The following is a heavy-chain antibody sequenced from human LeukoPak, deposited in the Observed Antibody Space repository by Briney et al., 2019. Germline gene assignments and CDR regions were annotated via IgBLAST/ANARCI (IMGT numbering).Heavy chain of an antibody. V-gene: IGHV1-2*02. Sequence: ASVKVSCKASGYSFTGYYIHWVRQAPGQGLEWMGWINPNSGGTNYAQKFQGRVTMTRDTSISTAYMELSRLISDDTAVYYCARCIYDILSGHYPIDYWGQGTLVIVSS. CDR3: ARCIYDILSGHYPIDY. CDR2: INPNSGGT. J-gene: IGHJ4*02. CDR1: GYSFTGYY. D-gene: IGHD3-9*01.